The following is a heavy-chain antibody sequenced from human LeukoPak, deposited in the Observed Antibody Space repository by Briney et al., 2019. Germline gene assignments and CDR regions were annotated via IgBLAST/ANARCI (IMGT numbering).Heavy chain of an antibody. D-gene: IGHD3-3*01. CDR2: TYYRSQQWHS. Sequence: SQTLALTCAISGDSVSSNGASWNWIRQSPSRGLEWLGRTYYRSQQWHSDYAPSVKGRITLNPDTSKNQFSLQLNSMTPEDTAVYYCGRETDFGVVTNWGQGTLVTVSS. V-gene: IGHV6-1*01. J-gene: IGHJ4*02. CDR1: GDSVSSNGAS. CDR3: GRETDFGVVTN.